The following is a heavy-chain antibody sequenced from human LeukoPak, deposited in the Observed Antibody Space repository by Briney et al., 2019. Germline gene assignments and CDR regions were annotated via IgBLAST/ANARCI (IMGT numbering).Heavy chain of an antibody. Sequence: GGSLRLSCVASGFPFSSYAMIWVRQAPGKGLEWVSAISGSGGSTYYADSVKGRFTISRDTSKNTVYVQMSSLRAEDTAVYYCARGIRLVAGRYYFDYWGQGTLVTVSS. CDR3: ARGIRLVAGRYYFDY. CDR1: GFPFSSYA. V-gene: IGHV3-23*01. J-gene: IGHJ4*02. D-gene: IGHD6-19*01. CDR2: ISGSGGST.